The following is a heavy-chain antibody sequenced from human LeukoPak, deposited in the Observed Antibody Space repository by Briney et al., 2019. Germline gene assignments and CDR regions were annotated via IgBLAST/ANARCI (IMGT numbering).Heavy chain of an antibody. CDR1: GFTFSSYG. CDR3: AKQGVWDAFDI. Sequence: GGSLRLSCAASGFTFSSYGMHWVRQAPGKGLEWVAVISYDGSNKYYTDSVKGRFTISRDNSKNTLYLQMNSLRAEDTAVYYCAKQGVWDAFDIWGQGTMVTVSS. J-gene: IGHJ3*02. CDR2: ISYDGSNK. V-gene: IGHV3-30*18.